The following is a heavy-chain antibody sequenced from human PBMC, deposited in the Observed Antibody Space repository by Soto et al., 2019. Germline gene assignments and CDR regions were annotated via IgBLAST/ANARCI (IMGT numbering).Heavy chain of an antibody. CDR2: IKSKTGGGTT. J-gene: IGHJ3*01. CDR1: GFTFGDAW. D-gene: IGHD1-1*01. V-gene: IGHV3-15*01. CDR3: TTERCTGTNCFVKNAFDV. Sequence: EVQLVESGGGLVKPGGSLRLSCAASGFTFGDAWMTWVRQAPGKGLEWVGRIKSKTGGGTTDYAAPVKDRFTVSRDDSKNTLDLQMISLKAEDTAVYYCTTERCTGTNCFVKNAFDVWGQGTMVTVSS.